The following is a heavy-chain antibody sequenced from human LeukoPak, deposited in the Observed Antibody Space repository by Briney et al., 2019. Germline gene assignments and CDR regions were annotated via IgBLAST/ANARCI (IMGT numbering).Heavy chain of an antibody. CDR3: ARESGRYDSPPDY. CDR1: GFTFSSYW. CDR2: IKQDGSEK. J-gene: IGHJ4*02. Sequence: GGSLRLXCAASGFTFSSYWMSWVRRAPGKGLEWVANIKQDGSEKYYVDSVKGRFTISRDNAKNSLYLQMNSLRAEDTAVYYCARESGRYDSPPDYWGQGTLVTVSS. V-gene: IGHV3-7*01. D-gene: IGHD3-22*01.